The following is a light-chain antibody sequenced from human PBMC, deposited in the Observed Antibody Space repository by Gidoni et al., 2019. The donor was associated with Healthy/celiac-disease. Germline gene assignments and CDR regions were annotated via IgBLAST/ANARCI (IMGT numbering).Light chain of an antibody. CDR1: SSNIGAGYD. J-gene: IGLJ2*01. V-gene: IGLV1-40*01. CDR2: GNS. CDR3: QSYDSSLSVV. Sequence: QSVLTQPPSVSEAPGQRVTISCTGSSSNIGAGYDVPWYQQLPVTAPKLLIYGNSNRPSGVPDRFSGSKSGTSASLAITGLQAEDEADYYCQSYDSSLSVVFGGGTKLTVL.